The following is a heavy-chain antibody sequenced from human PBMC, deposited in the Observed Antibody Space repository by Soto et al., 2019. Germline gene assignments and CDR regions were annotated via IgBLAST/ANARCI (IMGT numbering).Heavy chain of an antibody. D-gene: IGHD6-19*01. J-gene: IGHJ6*02. CDR2: INAGNGNT. V-gene: IGHV1-3*05. CDR3: ARGSSGWYPRYYYYGMDV. CDR1: GYTFTSYA. Sequence: QVQLVQSGAEEKKPGASVKVSCKASGYTFTSYAMHWVRQAPGQRLEWMGWINAGNGNTKYSQKFQGRVTITRDTSASTAYMELSSLRSEDTAMYYCARGSSGWYPRYYYYGMDVWGQGTTVTVSS.